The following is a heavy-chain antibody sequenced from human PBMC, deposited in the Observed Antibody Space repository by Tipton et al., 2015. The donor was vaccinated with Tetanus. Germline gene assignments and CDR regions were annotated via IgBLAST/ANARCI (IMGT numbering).Heavy chain of an antibody. CDR1: GFTFSNYR. V-gene: IGHV3-21*06. CDR3: ARDFRPIFGVAQPFDP. D-gene: IGHD3-3*01. Sequence: GSLRLSCVVSGFTFSNYRMNWVRQAPGKGLQWVASISSTSSYIYYADSLKGRFTISRDNTKNSLHLQINSLRDEDTAIYYCARDFRPIFGVAQPFDPWGQGTLVTVSS. J-gene: IGHJ5*02. CDR2: ISSTSSYI.